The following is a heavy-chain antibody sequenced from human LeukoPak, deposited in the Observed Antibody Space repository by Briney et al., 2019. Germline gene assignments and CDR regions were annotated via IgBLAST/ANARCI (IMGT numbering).Heavy chain of an antibody. V-gene: IGHV4-38-2*01. CDR3: ARYDSRGSASTRFDY. Sequence: SETLSLTCAVSGYSLSKNYYWGWIRQPPGKGLEWIGRIYGTGSTSYNPSLMNRVTMSVDTSKNHFSLKLNSVTAADTAVYYCARYDSRGSASTRFDYWGQGILVTISS. CDR2: IYGTGST. J-gene: IGHJ4*02. D-gene: IGHD3-16*01. CDR1: GYSLSKNYY.